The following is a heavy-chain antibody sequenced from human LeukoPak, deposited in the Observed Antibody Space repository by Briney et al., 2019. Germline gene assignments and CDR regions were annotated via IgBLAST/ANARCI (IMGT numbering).Heavy chain of an antibody. CDR1: GYSFTTYW. J-gene: IGHJ4*02. Sequence: GESLKISCKGFGYSFTTYWITWVRQMPGKGLEWIGRIDPSDSYTNYSPSFQGHVTISADKSISTAYLQWSSLKASDTAMYYCARVIHLGELSLYDYWGQGTLVTVSS. V-gene: IGHV5-10-1*01. CDR3: ARVIHLGELSLYDY. CDR2: IDPSDSYT. D-gene: IGHD3-16*02.